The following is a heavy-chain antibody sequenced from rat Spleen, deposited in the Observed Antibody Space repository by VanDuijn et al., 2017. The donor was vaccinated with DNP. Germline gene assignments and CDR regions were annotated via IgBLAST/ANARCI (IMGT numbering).Heavy chain of an antibody. V-gene: IGHV2S12*01. CDR1: GFSLTSYG. Sequence: QVQLKESGPGLVQPSQTLSLTCTVSGFSLTSYGVSWVRQPPGKGLEWIAAISNGGITYYKSALRSRLSISRDTSKSQVLLKMNSLQTEDTAMYFCARHEYSDEGNWFVYWGQGTLVTVSS. CDR2: ISNGGIT. CDR3: ARHEYSDEGNWFVY. D-gene: IGHD1-1*01. J-gene: IGHJ3*01.